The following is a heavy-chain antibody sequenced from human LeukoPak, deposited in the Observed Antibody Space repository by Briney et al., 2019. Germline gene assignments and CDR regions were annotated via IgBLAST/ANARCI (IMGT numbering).Heavy chain of an antibody. CDR3: AREGSDSSGYSYYYYGMDV. J-gene: IGHJ6*02. Sequence: GRSLRLSCAASGFTFSSYGMHWVRQAPGKGLEWVAVIWYDGSNKYYADSVKGRFTISRDNSKNTLYLQMNSLRAEDTAVYYCAREGSDSSGYSYYYYGMDVWGQGTTVTVSS. V-gene: IGHV3-33*01. CDR2: IWYDGSNK. CDR1: GFTFSSYG. D-gene: IGHD3-22*01.